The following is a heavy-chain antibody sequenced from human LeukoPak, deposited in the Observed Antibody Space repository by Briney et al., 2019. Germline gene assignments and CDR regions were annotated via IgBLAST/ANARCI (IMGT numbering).Heavy chain of an antibody. J-gene: IGHJ4*02. Sequence: PGGSLRLSCAASGFTFSSYSMNWVRQAPGKGLEWVSSISSSSSYIYYADSVKGRFTISRDNAKNSLYLQMNSLRAEDMALYYCAKDINGDYGSGFDYWGQGTLVTVSS. CDR2: ISSSSSYI. CDR3: AKDINGDYGSGFDY. D-gene: IGHD4-17*01. V-gene: IGHV3-21*04. CDR1: GFTFSSYS.